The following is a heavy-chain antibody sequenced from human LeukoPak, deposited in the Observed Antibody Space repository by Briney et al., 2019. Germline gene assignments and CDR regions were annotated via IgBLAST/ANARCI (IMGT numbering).Heavy chain of an antibody. J-gene: IGHJ4*02. CDR3: ARDTIDLNNWPRTNTDFDY. CDR1: GFTFSDYY. D-gene: IGHD1-20*01. V-gene: IGHV3-11*01. CDR2: ISSSGSTI. Sequence: PGGSLRLSCAASGFTFSDYYMSWIRQAPGKGLEWVSYISSSGSTIYYADSVKGRFTISRDNAKNSLYLQMNSLRAEDTAVYYCARDTIDLNNWPRTNTDFDYWGQGTLVTVSS.